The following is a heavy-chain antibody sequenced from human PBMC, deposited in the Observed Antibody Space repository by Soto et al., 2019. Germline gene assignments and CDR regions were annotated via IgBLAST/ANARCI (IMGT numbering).Heavy chain of an antibody. J-gene: IGHJ6*02. CDR2: INAGNGNT. Sequence: ASVKVSCKASGYTFTSSAMHWVRQAPGHRLEWMGWINAGNGNTKYSQKFQGRVTITRDTSASTAYMELSSLRSEDTAVYYCARGNHPRVAGRENGMDVWGQGTTVTVSS. CDR3: ARGNHPRVAGRENGMDV. V-gene: IGHV1-3*01. D-gene: IGHD2-15*01. CDR1: GYTFTSSA.